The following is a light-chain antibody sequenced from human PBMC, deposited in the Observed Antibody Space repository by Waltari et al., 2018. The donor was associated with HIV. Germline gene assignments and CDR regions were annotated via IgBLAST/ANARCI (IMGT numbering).Light chain of an antibody. CDR2: EVT. CDR3: FSYARTTEFFV. V-gene: IGLV2-23*02. J-gene: IGLJ1*01. Sequence: QSALTQQASVSGSLGQSITISCNGTSGNIGKYNLASWYQQHPGKAPKLLIYEVTRRPSVISSRFSGSKSDNTASLTIAGLLSEGEAAYFCFSYARTTEFFVFGGGT. CDR1: SGNIGKYNL.